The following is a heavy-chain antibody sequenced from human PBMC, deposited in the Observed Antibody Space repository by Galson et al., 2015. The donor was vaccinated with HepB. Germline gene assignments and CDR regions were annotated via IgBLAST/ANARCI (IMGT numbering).Heavy chain of an antibody. CDR2: ISVYNGNT. V-gene: IGHV1-18*01. CDR3: ARGTATGDNYNGMDV. J-gene: IGHJ6*02. Sequence: VSCKASGYTFTSYGISWVRQAPGQGLEWMGWISVYNGNTNYAQDFQGRVTMTTNTSTSTAYMELRSLRSDDTAVYFCARGTATGDNYNGMDVWGQGTTVTVSS. D-gene: IGHD7-27*01. CDR1: GYTFTSYG.